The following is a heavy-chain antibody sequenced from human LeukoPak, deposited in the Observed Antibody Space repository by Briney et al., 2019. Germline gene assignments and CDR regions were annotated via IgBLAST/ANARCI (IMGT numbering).Heavy chain of an antibody. CDR2: IKKDGSEK. CDR3: ARDFPYYYDISGYYFDY. Sequence: GGSLRLSCAASGFTFNYYWMSWLRQAPGKGLEWVANIKKDGSEKNYVDSVKGRFTISRDNAKNSLYLQMNSLRAEDTAVYYCARDFPYYYDISGYYFDYWGQGTLITVSS. V-gene: IGHV3-7*01. J-gene: IGHJ4*02. CDR1: GFTFNYYW. D-gene: IGHD3-22*01.